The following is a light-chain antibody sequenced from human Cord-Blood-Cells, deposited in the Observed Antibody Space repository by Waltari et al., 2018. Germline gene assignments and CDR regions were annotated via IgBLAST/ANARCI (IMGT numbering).Light chain of an antibody. CDR3: QQLYSTRK. CDR2: AAS. Sequence: DIQMTQSPSPLSASLGDTVTITCRASQSMSSYLNCYQQKPGKAPKLLIYAASSLQRWVPSRFSGSGYGTDFTLTISSLKPGDVATYCCQQLYSTRKFGQGTKVEI. J-gene: IGKJ1*01. V-gene: IGKV1-39*01. CDR1: QSMSSY.